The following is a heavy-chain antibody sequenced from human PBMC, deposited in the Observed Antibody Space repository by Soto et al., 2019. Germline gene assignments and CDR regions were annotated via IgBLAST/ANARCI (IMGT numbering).Heavy chain of an antibody. D-gene: IGHD5-18*01. CDR1: GYDFTSFG. Sequence: QVHLVQSGAEVKKPGASVRVSCKTSGYDFTSFGISWVRQAPGQGLEWMGWISTYNGNTNYAQTFQGRVTMTTDTSTSTAIMELRSLRSDDTAGYYSARDPGYSYAYYAMDVWGRGTTVTVSS. V-gene: IGHV1-18*01. CDR3: ARDPGYSYAYYAMDV. CDR2: ISTYNGNT. J-gene: IGHJ6*02.